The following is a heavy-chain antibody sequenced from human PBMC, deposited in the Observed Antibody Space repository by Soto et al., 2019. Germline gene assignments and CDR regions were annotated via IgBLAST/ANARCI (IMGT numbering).Heavy chain of an antibody. CDR2: INGDGSEK. J-gene: IGHJ4*02. V-gene: IGHV3-7*03. CDR1: GFTGSDYW. Sequence: GALRGSCEASGFTGSDYWMSWVRQAPGKGLEWVANINGDGSEKYYVDSVKGRLTISRDNAKNSLYLEMKSLRVEDTAVYYCTRDPISTAGISVYCGQGTLLTVSS. CDR3: TRDPISTAGISVY. D-gene: IGHD6-13*01.